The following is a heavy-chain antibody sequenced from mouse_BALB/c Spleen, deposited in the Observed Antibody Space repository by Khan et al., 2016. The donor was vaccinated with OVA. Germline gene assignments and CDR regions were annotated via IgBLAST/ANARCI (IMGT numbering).Heavy chain of an antibody. CDR1: GYTFTTYW. V-gene: IGHV1-7*01. D-gene: IGHD2-1*01. J-gene: IGHJ3*01. Sequence: VQLQQSGAELAKPGASVKMSCKASGYTFTTYWMHWVKQRPGQGLDWIGYITPSTGYTEYNQKFKDKATLPADKSSSTAYMQLNSLTSEDSAVYYCARRGVYGIFAYWGQGTLVTVSA. CDR2: ITPSTGYT. CDR3: ARRGVYGIFAY.